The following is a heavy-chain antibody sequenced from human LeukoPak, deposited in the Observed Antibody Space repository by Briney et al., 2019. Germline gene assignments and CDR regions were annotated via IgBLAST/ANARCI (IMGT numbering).Heavy chain of an antibody. CDR3: ARDSLHTSSGWFGP. CDR2: IWYDGSNK. Sequence: GGSLRLSCAASGFTFSNYGMHWVRQAPGKRLEWVAIIWYDGSNKYYADSVKGRFTISRDNSKNTLYLKMNSLRAEDTAVYYCARDSLHTSSGWFGPWGQGTLITVSS. J-gene: IGHJ5*02. CDR1: GFTFSNYG. V-gene: IGHV3-33*01. D-gene: IGHD6-19*01.